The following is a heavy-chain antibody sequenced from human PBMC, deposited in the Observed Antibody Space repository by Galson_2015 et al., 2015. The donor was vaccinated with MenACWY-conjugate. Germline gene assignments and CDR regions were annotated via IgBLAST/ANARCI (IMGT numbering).Heavy chain of an antibody. D-gene: IGHD2-15*01. CDR2: ISYDGSNK. V-gene: IGHV3-30*04. CDR3: ARGEDIVVVVAGFDY. J-gene: IGHJ4*02. CDR1: GFTFSSYA. Sequence: SLRLSCAASGFTFSSYAMRWVRQAPGKGLEWVAVISYDGSNKYYADSVKGRFTISRDNSKNTLYLQMNSLRAEDTAVYYCARGEDIVVVVAGFDYWGQGTLVTVSS.